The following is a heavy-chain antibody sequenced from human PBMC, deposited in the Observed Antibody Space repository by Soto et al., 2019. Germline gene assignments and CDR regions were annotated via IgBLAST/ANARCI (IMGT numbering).Heavy chain of an antibody. CDR3: AKDGHWLDVLLDS. V-gene: IGHV3-23*01. J-gene: IGHJ4*02. CDR2: ISAAGRSA. Sequence: EVQLLESGGGLVQPGGSLRLSCTASGFTFSNSAMTWVRQAPGKGLEWVSIISAAGRSAYHADSVKGRFTISRDNSKNTLYRRMTSLRAEDTAVYYCAKDGHWLDVLLDSWGQGTLVTVSS. CDR1: GFTFSNSA. D-gene: IGHD6-19*01.